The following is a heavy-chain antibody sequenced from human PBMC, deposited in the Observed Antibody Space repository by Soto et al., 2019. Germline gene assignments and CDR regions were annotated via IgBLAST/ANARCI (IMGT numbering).Heavy chain of an antibody. Sequence: QITLKESGPTLVKPTRTLTLTCTFSGFSLTTTRVGVGWIRQPPGKALEWLALIYWDDDKRYNPSLKNRLTITKDTSKTQVVLTMTNMYPVDTATYYCAHKSLATAVIYFDYWGQGTLVTVSS. V-gene: IGHV2-5*02. J-gene: IGHJ4*02. CDR1: GFSLTTTRVG. D-gene: IGHD2-15*01. CDR2: IYWDDDK. CDR3: AHKSLATAVIYFDY.